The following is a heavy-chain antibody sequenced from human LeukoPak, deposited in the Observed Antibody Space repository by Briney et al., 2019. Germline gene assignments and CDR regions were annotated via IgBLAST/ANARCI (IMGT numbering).Heavy chain of an antibody. V-gene: IGHV4-38-2*02. CDR1: GYSISSGYY. CDR3: ARGSPYYYDSSGPKPGYYMDV. CDR2: IYHSGST. J-gene: IGHJ6*03. Sequence: SETLSLTCTVSGYSISSGYYWGWIRQPPGKGLEWIGSIYHSGSTYYNPSLKSRVTISVDTSKNQFSLKLSSVTAADTAVYYCARGSPYYYDSSGPKPGYYMDVWGKGTTVTVSS. D-gene: IGHD3-22*01.